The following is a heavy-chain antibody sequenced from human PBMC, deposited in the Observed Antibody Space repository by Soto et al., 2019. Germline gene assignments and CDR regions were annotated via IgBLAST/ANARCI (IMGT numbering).Heavy chain of an antibody. J-gene: IGHJ5*02. V-gene: IGHV1-18*04. CDR3: ARDPYIVVVPAAPGNWFDP. CDR1: GYTFTSYG. CDR2: ISAYNGNT. D-gene: IGHD2-2*01. Sequence: ASLKVSCKASGYTFTSYGISWVRQAPGQGLEWMGWISAYNGNTNYAQKLQGRVTMTTDTSTSTAYMELRSLRSDDTAVYYCARDPYIVVVPAAPGNWFDPWGQGTLVTVSS.